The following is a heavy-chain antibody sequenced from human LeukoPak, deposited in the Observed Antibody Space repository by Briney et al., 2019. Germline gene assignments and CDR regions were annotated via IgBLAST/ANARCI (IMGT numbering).Heavy chain of an antibody. J-gene: IGHJ1*01. V-gene: IGHV3-23*01. CDR3: AKVTCSSTSCYYFQH. D-gene: IGHD2-2*01. CDR2: ISGSGGST. Sequence: GGSLRLSCAASGFTFSSYAMSWVRQAPGEGLEWVSAISGSGGSTYYADSVKGRFTISRDNSKNTLYLQMNSLRAEDTAVYYCAKVTCSSTSCYYFQHWGQGTLVTVSS. CDR1: GFTFSSYA.